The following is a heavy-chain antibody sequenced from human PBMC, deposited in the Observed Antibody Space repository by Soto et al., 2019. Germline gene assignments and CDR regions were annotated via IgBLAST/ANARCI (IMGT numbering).Heavy chain of an antibody. J-gene: IGHJ6*02. D-gene: IGHD6-19*01. V-gene: IGHV3-7*01. CDR1: VFTFTNYW. CDR2: IKQDGSEK. Sequence: GGSLRLSCAASVFTFTNYWMSWVRQARGKGLEWVANIKQDGSEKYYVDSVKGRFTISRDNAKNSLYLQMNSLRAEDTALYYCARVYPGSGWPYHYYGMDVWGQGTTVTVSS. CDR3: ARVYPGSGWPYHYYGMDV.